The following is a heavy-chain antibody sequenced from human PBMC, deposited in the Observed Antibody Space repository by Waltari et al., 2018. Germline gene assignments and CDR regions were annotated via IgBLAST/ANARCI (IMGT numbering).Heavy chain of an antibody. J-gene: IGHJ2*01. V-gene: IGHV4-34*02. D-gene: IGHD7-27*01. CDR1: EGAFTVYY. CDR2: INDSGSS. CDR3: ARGNWGGWFFDL. Sequence: QVQLQQWGAGLLKSSETLSLTCGVYEGAFTVYYWAWIRQTPDNGLEWIGQINDSGSSQYNPSLERRVSISIDRIKRQFSLRLNSMTAADTAMYFCARGNWGGWFFDLWGRGTLVSVSS.